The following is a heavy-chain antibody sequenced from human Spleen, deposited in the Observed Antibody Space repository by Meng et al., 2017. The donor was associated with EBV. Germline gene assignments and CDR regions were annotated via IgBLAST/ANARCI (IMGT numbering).Heavy chain of an antibody. D-gene: IGHD5/OR15-5a*01. CDR2: VHYSGST. J-gene: IGHJ4*02. Sequence: QLQLQESGPGQVKPSEPLSLTCTVSGDSISSFYSWPWLRQPPGRGLEWIGSVHYSGSTYYSPSFKSRITVSVDTSKNQFSLRLTSVTAADTALYYCARPFPSIVSPRLDPFGEWGQGTLVIVSS. V-gene: IGHV4-39*01. CDR1: GDSISSFYS. CDR3: ARPFPSIVSPRLDPFGE.